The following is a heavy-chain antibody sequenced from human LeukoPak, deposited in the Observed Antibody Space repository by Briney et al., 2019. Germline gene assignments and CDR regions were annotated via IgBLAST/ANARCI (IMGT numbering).Heavy chain of an antibody. D-gene: IGHD1-26*01. Sequence: SETLSLTCSVSNGAVKNYYWTWIRHPPGQGLEWIGNFLYSGTTTYRASLDSRLIISVDNSKNTVSLRLFSVTAADTAVYYCATLVYSGSRYHFDTWGQGTLVTVSP. CDR1: NGAVKNYY. J-gene: IGHJ4*02. V-gene: IGHV4-59*02. CDR2: FLYSGTT. CDR3: ATLVYSGSRYHFDT.